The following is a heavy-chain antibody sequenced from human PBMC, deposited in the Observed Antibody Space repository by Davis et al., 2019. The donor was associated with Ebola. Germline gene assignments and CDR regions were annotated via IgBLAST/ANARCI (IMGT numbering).Heavy chain of an antibody. D-gene: IGHD2-8*01. CDR2: ISSSTSYM. V-gene: IGHV3-21*01. CDR1: GFTFSSYT. Sequence: PGGSLRLSCAASGFTFSSYTMNWVRQAPGKGLEWVSSISSSTSYMYYADSVKGRFTISRDNAKNSLYLQMNSLGAEDTAVYYCARGYCTNGVCYWSPGDWGQGTLVTVSS. J-gene: IGHJ4*02. CDR3: ARGYCTNGVCYWSPGD.